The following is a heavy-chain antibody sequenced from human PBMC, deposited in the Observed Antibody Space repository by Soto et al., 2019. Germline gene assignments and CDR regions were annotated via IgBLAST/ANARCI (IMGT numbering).Heavy chain of an antibody. Sequence: KTSETLSLTCAVYGGSFSGYYWSWIRQPPGKGLEWIGEINQSGSTNYNPSLKSRVTISVDTSKNQFSLKLSSVTAADTAVYYCARGSTHASITIFGVVMRWFDPWGQGTLVTVSS. V-gene: IGHV4-34*01. CDR2: INQSGST. CDR1: GGSFSGYY. J-gene: IGHJ5*02. CDR3: ARGSTHASITIFGVVMRWFDP. D-gene: IGHD3-3*01.